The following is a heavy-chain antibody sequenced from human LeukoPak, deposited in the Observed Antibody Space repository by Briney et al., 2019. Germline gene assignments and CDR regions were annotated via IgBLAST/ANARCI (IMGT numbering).Heavy chain of an antibody. Sequence: PGGSLRLSCTAFGFTFGDYAMSWVRQAPGKGLEWVGFIRSKAYGGTTEYAASVKGRFTISRDDSKSIAYLQMNSLKTEDTAVYYCTRGYSGSYYGYYFDYWGQGTLVTVSS. D-gene: IGHD1-26*01. J-gene: IGHJ4*02. V-gene: IGHV3-49*04. CDR3: TRGYSGSYYGYYFDY. CDR1: GFTFGDYA. CDR2: IRSKAYGGTT.